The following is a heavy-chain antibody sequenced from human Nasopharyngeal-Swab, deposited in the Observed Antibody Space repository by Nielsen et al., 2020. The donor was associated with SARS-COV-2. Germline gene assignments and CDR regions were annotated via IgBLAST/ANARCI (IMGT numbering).Heavy chain of an antibody. CDR3: ARISGWYWLDP. J-gene: IGHJ5*02. D-gene: IGHD6-19*01. Sequence: SETLSLTCAVYGGSFSGYSWIWVRQPPGKGLEWIGQIIHSGSTNYNPSLKSRVTISADTSKNQLSLKVNSVTAADTAVYYCARISGWYWLDPWGQGTLVIVSS. V-gene: IGHV4-34*12. CDR2: IIHSGST. CDR1: GGSFSGYS.